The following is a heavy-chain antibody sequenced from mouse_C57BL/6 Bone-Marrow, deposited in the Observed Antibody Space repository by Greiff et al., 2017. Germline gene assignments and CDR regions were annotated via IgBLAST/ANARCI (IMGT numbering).Heavy chain of an antibody. CDR3: ARWGFITTVVANFSFDY. D-gene: IGHD1-1*01. J-gene: IGHJ2*01. CDR2: IYPRDGST. Sequence: QVQLQQSDAELVKPGASVKISCKVSGYTFTDHTIHWMKQRPEQGLEWIGYIYPRDGSTKYNEKFKGKATLTADKSSSTAYMQLNSLASEDSAVYFCARWGFITTVVANFSFDYWGQGTTLTVSS. V-gene: IGHV1-78*01. CDR1: GYTFTDHT.